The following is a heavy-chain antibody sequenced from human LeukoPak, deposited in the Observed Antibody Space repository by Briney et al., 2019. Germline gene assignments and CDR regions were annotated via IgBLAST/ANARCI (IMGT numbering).Heavy chain of an antibody. Sequence: SETLSLTCTVSGGSISSYYWSWIRQPPGKGLEWIGYIYYSGSTNYNPSLKSRVTISVDTSKNQFSLKLSSVTAADTAVYYCAGLRGSGFPLFGFDYWGQGTLVTVSS. CDR2: IYYSGST. V-gene: IGHV4-59*08. J-gene: IGHJ4*02. CDR3: AGLRGSGFPLFGFDY. D-gene: IGHD3-10*01. CDR1: GGSISSYY.